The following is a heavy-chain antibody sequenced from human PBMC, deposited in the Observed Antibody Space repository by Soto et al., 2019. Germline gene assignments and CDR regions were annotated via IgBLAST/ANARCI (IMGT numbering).Heavy chain of an antibody. V-gene: IGHV3-73*01. CDR1: GFTFSDSA. D-gene: IGHD3-3*01. CDR3: TRYEIDLSGDY. CDR2: IRTKPNNYAT. J-gene: IGHJ4*02. Sequence: EVQLVESGGGLVQPGGSLKLSCAASGFTFSDSAMHWVRQASGKGLEWVGRIRTKPNNYATTYAASLQGRFTISRDDSKNTAYLHMNGLKIEDTAMYYCTRYEIDLSGDYWGQGTLVTVSS.